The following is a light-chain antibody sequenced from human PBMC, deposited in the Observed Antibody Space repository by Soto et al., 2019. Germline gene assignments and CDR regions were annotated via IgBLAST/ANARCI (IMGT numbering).Light chain of an antibody. V-gene: IGKV1-39*01. CDR3: QQSYYNPT. Sequence: DIQMTQSPSSLSASVGDRVTITCRASQSVSNYLHWYQQRPGRAPNLLIYDASSLQSGVPSRFSGSGSGTDFTLTISSLQHEDFATYYCQQSYYNPTFGQGTKVDTK. CDR1: QSVSNY. J-gene: IGKJ1*01. CDR2: DAS.